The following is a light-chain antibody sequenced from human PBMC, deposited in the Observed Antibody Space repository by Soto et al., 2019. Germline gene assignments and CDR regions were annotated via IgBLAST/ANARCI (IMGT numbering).Light chain of an antibody. CDR2: ENN. Sequence: QSVLTQPPSASGAPGQRVTISCSGSASNIGRDPVNWYQQVPGTAPKLLIYENNHRPSGVPDRFSGSKSGTSASPVISGLQSEDEAEYFCAGWDGSLKGFVFGTGTKVTVL. J-gene: IGLJ1*01. CDR3: AGWDGSLKGFV. V-gene: IGLV1-44*01. CDR1: ASNIGRDP.